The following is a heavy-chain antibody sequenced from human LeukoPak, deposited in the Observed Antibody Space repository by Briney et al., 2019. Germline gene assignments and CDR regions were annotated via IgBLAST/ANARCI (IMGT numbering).Heavy chain of an antibody. D-gene: IGHD2-2*01. V-gene: IGHV3-30*03. Sequence: GGSLRLSCAASGFTFSNYGIHWVRQAPGKGLEWVVGISFDGSHKYYADSVKGRFTISRDNSKNTVYLQMNSLRAEDTAVYYCTRRRGNQQPIDYWGQGTLVTVSS. CDR3: TRRRGNQQPIDY. CDR1: GFTFSNYG. CDR2: ISFDGSHK. J-gene: IGHJ4*02.